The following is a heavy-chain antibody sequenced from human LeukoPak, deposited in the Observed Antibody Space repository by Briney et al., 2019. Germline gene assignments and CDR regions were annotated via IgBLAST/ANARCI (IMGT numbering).Heavy chain of an antibody. D-gene: IGHD3-10*01. V-gene: IGHV3-7*05. CDR1: GFTFSIYW. J-gene: IGHJ4*02. Sequence: PGGSLRLSCAASGFTFSIYWMTWVRQAPGKGLEWVAKIKQDGSEKDYVDSVKGRFTISRDNAKNSLYLQMNSLRAEDTAVYYCARGRSGELTWAFTLDSWGQGTLVTVSS. CDR2: IKQDGSEK. CDR3: ARGRSGELTWAFTLDS.